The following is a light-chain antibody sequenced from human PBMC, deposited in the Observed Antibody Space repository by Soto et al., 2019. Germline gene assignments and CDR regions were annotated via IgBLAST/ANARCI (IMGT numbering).Light chain of an antibody. CDR3: QKYNNWPPIT. CDR1: QSVSSK. Sequence: EIVMTQSPPTLSVSPGERATLSCRASQSVSSKLAWYQQKPGQAPRLLIYGASNRATGIADRFSGSGSGTEFTLTISRLQSEDFAIYYCQKYNNWPPITFGQGTKVDIK. J-gene: IGKJ1*01. V-gene: IGKV3-15*01. CDR2: GAS.